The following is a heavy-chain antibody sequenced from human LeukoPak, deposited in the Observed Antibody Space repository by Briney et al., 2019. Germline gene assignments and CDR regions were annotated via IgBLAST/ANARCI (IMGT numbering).Heavy chain of an antibody. J-gene: IGHJ5*02. V-gene: IGHV3-30-3*01. CDR3: ARDLGFDYYDSSTLRWFDP. CDR2: ISYDGSNK. D-gene: IGHD3-22*01. Sequence: PGGSLRLSCAASGFTFSSYWMTWVRQAPGKGLEWVAVISYDGSNKYYADSVKGRFTISRDNSKNTLYLQMNSLRAEDTAVYYCARDLGFDYYDSSTLRWFDPWGQGTLVTVSS. CDR1: GFTFSSYW.